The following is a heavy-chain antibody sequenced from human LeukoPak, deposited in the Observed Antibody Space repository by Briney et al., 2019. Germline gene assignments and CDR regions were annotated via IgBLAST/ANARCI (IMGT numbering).Heavy chain of an antibody. CDR2: IDQSGGRN. D-gene: IGHD3-16*01. J-gene: IGHJ3*02. V-gene: IGHV3-7*05. CDR1: GFTLSTYA. Sequence: GGSLRLSCAASGFTLSTYAMHWVRQAPGRGLEWVANIDQSGGRNNYVDSVKGRFTISRDNAKNSLFLEMSSLRADDTAVYFCARDVEGGTFDIWGQGTTVTVSS. CDR3: ARDVEGGTFDI.